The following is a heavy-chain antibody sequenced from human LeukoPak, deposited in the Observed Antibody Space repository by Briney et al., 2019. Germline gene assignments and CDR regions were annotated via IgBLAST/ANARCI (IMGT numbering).Heavy chain of an antibody. CDR3: ARTNIGPAGSWFDP. Sequence: PSETLSLTCTVSGGSINNGGYYWSWIRQHPGKGLEWIGYIHYSGSSYYNPSLRSRVTISVDTSKNHFSLKLSSVTAADTAVYYCARTNIGPAGSWFDPWGQGTLVTVSS. J-gene: IGHJ5*02. D-gene: IGHD6-13*01. CDR1: GGSINNGGYY. CDR2: IHYSGSS. V-gene: IGHV4-31*03.